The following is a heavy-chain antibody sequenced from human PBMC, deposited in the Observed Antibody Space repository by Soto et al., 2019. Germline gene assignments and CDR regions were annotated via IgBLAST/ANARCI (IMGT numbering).Heavy chain of an antibody. Sequence: QLQLQESGSGLVKPSQTLSLTCAVSGGSISSGGYSWSWIRQPPGKGLEWIGYISHSGSTYYNPCLKSRVTISVDRAQDQFSLKLSSVTAADTAVYYCASGSHVPHYWGQGTLVTVSS. CDR2: ISHSGST. J-gene: IGHJ4*02. D-gene: IGHD6-6*01. CDR3: ASGSHVPHY. V-gene: IGHV4-30-2*01. CDR1: GGSISSGGYS.